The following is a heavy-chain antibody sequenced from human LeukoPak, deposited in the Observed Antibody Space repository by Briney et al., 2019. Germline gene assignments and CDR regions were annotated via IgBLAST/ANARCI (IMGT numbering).Heavy chain of an antibody. J-gene: IGHJ4*02. CDR1: GYTFTGYY. CDR2: INPNSGCT. V-gene: IGHV1-2*02. D-gene: IGHD3-10*01. Sequence: GASVTVSCKASGYTFTGYYMHWVRQAPGQGLEWVGWINPNSGCTNYAQKFQGRVTMTRDKSNSTVYMELSRLRSDDTAVYYCARDSPYGSGSYYVYWGQGTLVTVSS. CDR3: ARDSPYGSGSYYVY.